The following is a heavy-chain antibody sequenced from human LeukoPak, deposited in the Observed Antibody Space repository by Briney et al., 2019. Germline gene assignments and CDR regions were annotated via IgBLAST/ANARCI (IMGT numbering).Heavy chain of an antibody. D-gene: IGHD2-15*01. CDR1: GYTFTGHN. CDR2: INPNSGDT. V-gene: IGHV1-2*02. Sequence: EASVKVSCKASGYTFTGHNIHWVRQAPGQGLEWMGWINPNSGDTKNEQKFQGRVTMTRDTSISTAYMELRRLNSDDTAVYYCARGYCSGGSCYLDYWGQGTLVTVSS. J-gene: IGHJ4*02. CDR3: ARGYCSGGSCYLDY.